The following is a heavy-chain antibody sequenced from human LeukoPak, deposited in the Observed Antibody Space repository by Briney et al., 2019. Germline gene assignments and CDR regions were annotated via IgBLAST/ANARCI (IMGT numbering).Heavy chain of an antibody. V-gene: IGHV4-39*07. CDR3: ARTRMATEYYFDY. J-gene: IGHJ4*02. Sequence: SETLSLTCTVYGGSISSSSYYWGWIRQPPGKGLEWIGSIYYSGSTYYNPSLKSRVTISVDTSKNQFSLKLSSVTAADTAVYYCARTRMATEYYFDYWGQGTLVTVSS. CDR1: GGSISSSSYY. CDR2: IYYSGST. D-gene: IGHD5-24*01.